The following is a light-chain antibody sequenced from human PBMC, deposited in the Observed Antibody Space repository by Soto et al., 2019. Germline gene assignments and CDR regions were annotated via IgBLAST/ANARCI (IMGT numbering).Light chain of an antibody. Sequence: IQMTQSPSSLSASVGDRVTITCRASQSISNYLNWYQQKPGEAPKLLIYAASTLQSGVPSRFSGSGSGTDFTLTISCLQSEDFATYYCQQYYSYPITFGQGTRLEIK. V-gene: IGKV1-39*01. CDR2: AAS. J-gene: IGKJ5*01. CDR1: QSISNY. CDR3: QQYYSYPIT.